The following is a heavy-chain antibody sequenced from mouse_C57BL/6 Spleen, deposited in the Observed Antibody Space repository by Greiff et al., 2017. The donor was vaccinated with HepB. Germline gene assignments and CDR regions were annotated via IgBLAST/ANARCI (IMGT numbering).Heavy chain of an antibody. D-gene: IGHD2-3*01. CDR1: GYTFTSYW. CDR3: ARDYDCYYDAMDY. V-gene: IGHV1-7*01. J-gene: IGHJ4*01. CDR2: INPSSGYT. Sequence: QVQLQQSGAELAKPGASVKLSCKASGYTFTSYWMHWVKQRPGQGLEWIGYINPSSGYTKYNQKFKDKATLTADKSSSTAYMQLSSLTYEDSAVYYCARDYDCYYDAMDYWGQGTSVTVSS.